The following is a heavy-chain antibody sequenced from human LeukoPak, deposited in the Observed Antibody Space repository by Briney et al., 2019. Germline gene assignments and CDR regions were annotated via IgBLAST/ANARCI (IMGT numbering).Heavy chain of an antibody. CDR2: ISWNSGSI. CDR1: GFTFDDYA. D-gene: IGHD3-22*01. J-gene: IGHJ4*02. CDR3: AKDIYYDSSGPFDY. Sequence: GRSLRLSCAASGFTFDDYAMHWVRQAPGKGLKWVSGISWNSGSIGYADSVKGRFTISRDNAKNSLYLQMNSLRAEDTALYYCAKDIYYDSSGPFDYWGQGTLVTVSS. V-gene: IGHV3-9*01.